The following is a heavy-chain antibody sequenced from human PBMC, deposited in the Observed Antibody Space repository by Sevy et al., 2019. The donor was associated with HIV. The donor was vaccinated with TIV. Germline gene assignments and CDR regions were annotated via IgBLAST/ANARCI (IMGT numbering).Heavy chain of an antibody. CDR3: ARLTTQPTSDLYGMDV. CDR2: INSDSGVT. V-gene: IGHV1-2*02. J-gene: IGHJ6*02. CDR1: GYIFTDYY. Sequence: ASVKVSCKASGYIFTDYYIHWVRQAPGRGLEWMAWINSDSGVTNYAQRFQGEVTVTRDTSLSIAYLELSRLKPNDTAIYYCARLTTQPTSDLYGMDVWGQGTRVTVSS. D-gene: IGHD4-4*01.